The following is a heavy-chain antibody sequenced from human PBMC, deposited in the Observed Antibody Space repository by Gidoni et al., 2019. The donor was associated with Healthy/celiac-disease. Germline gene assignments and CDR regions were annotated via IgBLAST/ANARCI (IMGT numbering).Heavy chain of an antibody. J-gene: IGHJ6*02. CDR3: ARDPWEQQLVSYGMDV. CDR1: GFTFSRYG. V-gene: IGHV3-30*03. D-gene: IGHD6-13*01. CDR2: ISYDGSNK. Sequence: QVQLVESGGGVVQPGRSLRLSCAASGFTFSRYGMHWVRQAPGKGLEWVAVISYDGSNKYYADSVKGRFTISRDNSKNTLYLQMNSLRAEDTAVYYCARDPWEQQLVSYGMDVWGQGTTVTVSS.